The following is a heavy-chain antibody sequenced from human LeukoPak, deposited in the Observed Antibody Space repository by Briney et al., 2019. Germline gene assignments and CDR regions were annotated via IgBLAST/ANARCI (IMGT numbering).Heavy chain of an antibody. J-gene: IGHJ5*02. Sequence: PSEILSLTCAAYGGSFSGYYWSWIRQPPGKGLEWIGYIYYTGSTSYNPSLKSRVTMSLDASKNQFSLELNSVTPADTAVYYCARGGNYWPQWWFDPWGRGTLVSVSS. V-gene: IGHV4-59*01. D-gene: IGHD1-26*01. CDR1: GGSFSGYY. CDR2: IYYTGST. CDR3: ARGGNYWPQWWFDP.